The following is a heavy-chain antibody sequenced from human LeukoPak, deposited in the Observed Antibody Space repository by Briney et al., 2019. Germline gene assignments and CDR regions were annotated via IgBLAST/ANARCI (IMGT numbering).Heavy chain of an antibody. CDR2: IYSGGST. V-gene: IGHV3-66*02. CDR3: ARDPVGDAFDI. CDR1: GFTVSSNY. J-gene: IGHJ3*02. Sequence: GGSLRLSCAASGFTVSSNYMSWVRQAPGKGLEWVSVIYSGGSTYYADSVKGRLTISRDNSKNTLYLQMNSLRAEDTAVYYCARDPVGDAFDIWGQGTMVTVSS.